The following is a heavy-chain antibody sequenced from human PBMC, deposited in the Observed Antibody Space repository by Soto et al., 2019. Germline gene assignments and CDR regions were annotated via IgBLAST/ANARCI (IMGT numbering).Heavy chain of an antibody. V-gene: IGHV4-59*08. CDR1: GGSISSYY. J-gene: IGHJ4*02. Sequence: PSETLSLTCTVSGGSISSYYWSWIRQPPGKGLEWIGYIYYSGSTNYNPSLKSRVTTSVDTSKNQFSLRLSSVTAADTAVYYCAKGRGSSSHSNDYWGQGTLVTVSS. CDR2: IYYSGST. D-gene: IGHD6-6*01. CDR3: AKGRGSSSHSNDY.